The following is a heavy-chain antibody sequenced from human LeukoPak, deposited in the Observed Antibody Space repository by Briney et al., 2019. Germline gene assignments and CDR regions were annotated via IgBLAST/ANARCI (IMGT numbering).Heavy chain of an antibody. CDR2: ISYDGSNK. CDR1: GFTFSSYG. V-gene: IGHV3-30*18. Sequence: PGGSLRLSCAASGFTFSSYGMHWVRQAPGKGLEWVAVISYDGSNKYYADPVKGRFTISRDNSKNTLYLQMNSLRAEDTAVYYCAKEDAYCGGDCYSTLAFDIWGQGTMVTVSS. D-gene: IGHD2-21*02. J-gene: IGHJ3*02. CDR3: AKEDAYCGGDCYSTLAFDI.